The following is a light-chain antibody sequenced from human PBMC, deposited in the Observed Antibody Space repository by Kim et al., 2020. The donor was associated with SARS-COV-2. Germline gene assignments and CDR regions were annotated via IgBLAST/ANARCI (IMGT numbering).Light chain of an antibody. Sequence: GQSITISCTGGNSDIGKYKTVAWHQQHPGKTPKLILFHVSSRPSWISNRFSGSKSGNTASLTISGLQPDDEADYYCSSYISSTSLVFGGGTQLTVL. J-gene: IGLJ2*01. CDR2: HVS. V-gene: IGLV2-14*03. CDR1: NSDIGKYKT. CDR3: SSYISSTSLV.